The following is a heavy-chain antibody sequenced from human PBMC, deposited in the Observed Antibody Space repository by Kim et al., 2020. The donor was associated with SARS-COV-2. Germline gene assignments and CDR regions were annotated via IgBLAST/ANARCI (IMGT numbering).Heavy chain of an antibody. CDR2: IGTAGET. J-gene: IGHJ5*02. Sequence: GGSLRLSCTASGFSFSTYDMQWVRQTTGKGLEWVSTIGTAGETYYACSVKGRFTISRENAENSFYLQMNRLRAEDTAVYYCTRDLKTIELDPWGQGTLV. CDR3: TRDLKTIELDP. V-gene: IGHV3-13*04. CDR1: GFSFSTYD.